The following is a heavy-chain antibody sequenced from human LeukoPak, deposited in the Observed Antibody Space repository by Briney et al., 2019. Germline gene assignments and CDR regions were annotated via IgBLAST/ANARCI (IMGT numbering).Heavy chain of an antibody. V-gene: IGHV4-59*01. CDR2: VYYSGST. Sequence: SETLSLTCSVSGDSISTYYWSWIRQPPGKALEWIGYVYYSGSTDYNPPLKSRVTISVDTSKKQFSLNLNSVTAADTAVYYCSASKELWLRGLFDYWGQGTLVTVSS. D-gene: IGHD3-22*01. CDR3: SASKELWLRGLFDY. J-gene: IGHJ4*02. CDR1: GDSISTYY.